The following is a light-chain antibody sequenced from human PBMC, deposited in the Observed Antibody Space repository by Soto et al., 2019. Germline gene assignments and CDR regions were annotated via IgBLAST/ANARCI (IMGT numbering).Light chain of an antibody. CDR2: DAS. J-gene: IGKJ1*01. V-gene: IGKV1-5*01. Sequence: DIHMTQSPSSLSLSVGARVTITCRTSQNITAWLAWYQQRPGQAPKLLIYDASTVQSGVPSRFSGSGSGTEFTLTISSLQPDDSATYYCQHYSLYSPWTFGQGTKVEIK. CDR1: QNITAW. CDR3: QHYSLYSPWT.